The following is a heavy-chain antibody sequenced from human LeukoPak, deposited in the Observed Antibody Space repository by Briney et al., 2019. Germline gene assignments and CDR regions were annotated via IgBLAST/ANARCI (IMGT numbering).Heavy chain of an antibody. CDR1: GGSISSNSNY. J-gene: IGHJ3*02. V-gene: IGHV4-61*01. CDR3: AKAFSTNAFDI. D-gene: IGHD1-14*01. CDR2: IYYSGST. Sequence: SETLSLTCTVSGGSISSNSNYWNWIRQPPGKGLEWIGYIYYSGSTNYNPSLKSRVTISVDTSKTQFSLKLSSVTAADTAVYYCAKAFSTNAFDIWGQGTMVTVSS.